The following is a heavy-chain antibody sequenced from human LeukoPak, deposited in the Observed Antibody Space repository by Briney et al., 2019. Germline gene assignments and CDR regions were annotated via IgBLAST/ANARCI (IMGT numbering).Heavy chain of an antibody. Sequence: GGSLRLSCAASGCTFSSYAMSWVRQAPGKGLEWVSAITGSGGSTYYADSVKGRFTISRDNSKNTLYLQMNSLRAEDTAVYYCAKRSRYCSGGSCYSWFDYWGQGTLVTVSS. CDR1: GCTFSSYA. V-gene: IGHV3-23*01. D-gene: IGHD2-15*01. CDR3: AKRSRYCSGGSCYSWFDY. CDR2: ITGSGGST. J-gene: IGHJ4*02.